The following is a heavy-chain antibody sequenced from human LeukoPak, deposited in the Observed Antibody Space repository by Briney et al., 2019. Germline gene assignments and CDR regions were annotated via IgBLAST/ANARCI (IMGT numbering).Heavy chain of an antibody. CDR3: ARDQLTIYFDY. V-gene: IGHV3-21*01. D-gene: IGHD3-3*01. Sequence: PGGSLRLSCAAPGFTFSSYSMNWVRQAPGKGLEWVSSISSSSSYIYYADSVKGRFTISRDNAKNSLYLQMNSLRAEDTAVYYCARDQLTIYFDYWGQGTLVTVSS. CDR2: ISSSSSYI. CDR1: GFTFSSYS. J-gene: IGHJ4*02.